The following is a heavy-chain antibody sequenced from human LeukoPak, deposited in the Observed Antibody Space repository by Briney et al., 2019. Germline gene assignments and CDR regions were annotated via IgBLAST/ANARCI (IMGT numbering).Heavy chain of an antibody. Sequence: GGSLRLSCAASAFSLSAYNMNWVRQAPGKGLEWVGRIKTKTDGGTTDYAAPVKGRFTISRDDSKNTLYLQMNSLKTEDTAVYYCTTDPAQGYWGQGTLVTVSS. CDR2: IKTKTDGGTT. CDR1: AFSLSAYN. J-gene: IGHJ4*02. V-gene: IGHV3-15*01. CDR3: TTDPAQGY.